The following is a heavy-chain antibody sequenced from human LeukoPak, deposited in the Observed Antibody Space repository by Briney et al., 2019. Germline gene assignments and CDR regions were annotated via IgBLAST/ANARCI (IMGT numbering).Heavy chain of an antibody. J-gene: IGHJ4*02. CDR3: AREGVDSSGFRFDY. D-gene: IGHD3-22*01. Sequence: GGSLRLSCAASGFTFDDYGMSWVRQAPGKGLEWVSGINWNGGSTGYADSVKGRFTISRDNAKNSLYLQMNSLRAEDTALYYCAREGVDSSGFRFDYWGQGTLVTVPS. V-gene: IGHV3-20*04. CDR2: INWNGGST. CDR1: GFTFDDYG.